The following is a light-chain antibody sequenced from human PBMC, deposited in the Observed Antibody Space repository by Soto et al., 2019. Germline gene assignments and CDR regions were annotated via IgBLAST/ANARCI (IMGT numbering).Light chain of an antibody. J-gene: IGKJ4*01. CDR2: AAS. CDR3: QHLNSYPLT. Sequence: DIQLTQSPSFLSASVGDRVTITCWASQGISSSLAWYQQKSGKAPNLLIYAASTLQSGVPSRFSGSGSGTEFTLTISSLQPEDFATYYCQHLNSYPLTFGGGTKVEIK. V-gene: IGKV1-9*01. CDR1: QGISSS.